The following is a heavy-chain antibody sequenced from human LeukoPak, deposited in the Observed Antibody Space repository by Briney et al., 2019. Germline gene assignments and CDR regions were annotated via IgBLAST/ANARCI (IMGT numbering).Heavy chain of an antibody. Sequence: PGGSLRLSCAASGFTFSIYAMSWVRQAPGKGLEWVSAISGSGGSTYYADSVKGRFTISRDNSKNTLYLQMNSLRAEDTAVYYCAREVGYSSGWYVGYYYYGMDVWGQGTTVTVSS. CDR3: AREVGYSSGWYVGYYYYGMDV. CDR1: GFTFSIYA. D-gene: IGHD6-19*01. V-gene: IGHV3-23*01. J-gene: IGHJ6*02. CDR2: ISGSGGST.